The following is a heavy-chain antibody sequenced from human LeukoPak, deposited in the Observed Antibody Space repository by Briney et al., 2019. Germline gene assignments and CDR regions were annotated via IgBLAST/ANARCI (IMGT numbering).Heavy chain of an antibody. Sequence: RPSQTLSLTCTVSGGSISSGGYYWSWIRQHPGKGLEWIGYISYSGGTYYNPSLKSRVTISVDTSKYQFSLKLSSVTAADTAVYYCARTLHLGEFYFDYWGQGTLVSVSS. CDR1: GGSISSGGYY. D-gene: IGHD3-16*01. CDR2: ISYSGGT. CDR3: ARTLHLGEFYFDY. J-gene: IGHJ4*02. V-gene: IGHV4-31*03.